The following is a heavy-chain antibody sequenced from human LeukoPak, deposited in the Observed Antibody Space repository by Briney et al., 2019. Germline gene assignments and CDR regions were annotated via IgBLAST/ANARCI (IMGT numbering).Heavy chain of an antibody. D-gene: IGHD4-17*01. V-gene: IGHV4-34*01. CDR2: INRSGST. Sequence: PSETLSLTCAVYGGSFSGYYWSWIRQPPGKGLEWIGEINRSGSTNYNPSLKSRVTISVDTSKNQFSLKLSSVTAADTAVYYCARDYGDYLRNFDYWGQGTLVTVSS. CDR3: ARDYGDYLRNFDY. CDR1: GGSFSGYY. J-gene: IGHJ4*02.